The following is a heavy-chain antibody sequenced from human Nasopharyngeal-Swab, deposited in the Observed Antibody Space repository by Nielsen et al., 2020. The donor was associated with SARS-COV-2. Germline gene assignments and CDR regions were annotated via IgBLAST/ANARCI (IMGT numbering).Heavy chain of an antibody. D-gene: IGHD3-22*01. V-gene: IGHV1-18*01. CDR3: ARDIGHYYDSSGYLGY. Sequence: ASAKVSCKASGYTFTSYGISWVRQAPGQGLEWMGWISAYNGNTNYAQKLQGRVTMTTDTSTSTAYMELRSLRSDDTAVYYCARDIGHYYDSSGYLGYWGQGTLVTVSS. J-gene: IGHJ4*02. CDR2: ISAYNGNT. CDR1: GYTFTSYG.